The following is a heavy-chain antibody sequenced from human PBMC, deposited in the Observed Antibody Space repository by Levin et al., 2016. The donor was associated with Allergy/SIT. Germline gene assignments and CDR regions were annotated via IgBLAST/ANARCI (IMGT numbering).Heavy chain of an antibody. CDR3: ARAGLRWSTGHYYYGMDV. V-gene: IGHV1-18*01. CDR2: ISAYNGNT. Sequence: ASVKVSCKASGYTFTSYAMHWVRQAPGQGLEWMGWISAYNGNTNYAQKLQGRVTMTTDTSTSTAYMELRSLRSDDTAVYYCARAGLRWSTGHYYYGMDVWGQGTTVTVSS. J-gene: IGHJ6*02. D-gene: IGHD4-23*01. CDR1: GYTFTSYA.